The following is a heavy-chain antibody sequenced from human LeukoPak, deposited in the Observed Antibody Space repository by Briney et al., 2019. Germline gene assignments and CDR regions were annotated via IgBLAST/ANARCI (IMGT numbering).Heavy chain of an antibody. CDR3: ARNLITIFGVVIQAFAY. CDR1: GYTFTSYD. D-gene: IGHD3-3*01. CDR2: MNPNSGNT. V-gene: IGHV1-8*01. Sequence: GASVKVSCKASGYTFTSYDINWVRQATGQGLEWMGWMNPNSGNTVYAQKFQGRVTMTRNTSISTAYMELSSLRSEDTAVYYCARNLITIFGVVIQAFAYWGQGTLVTVSS. J-gene: IGHJ4*02.